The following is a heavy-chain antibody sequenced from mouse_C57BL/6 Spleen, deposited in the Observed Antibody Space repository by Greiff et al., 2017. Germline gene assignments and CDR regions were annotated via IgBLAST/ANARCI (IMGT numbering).Heavy chain of an antibody. V-gene: IGHV1-69*01. CDR2: IDPSDSYT. J-gene: IGHJ2*01. CDR3: ARGTRYFDN. CDR1: GYTFTSYW. Sequence: QVQLQQPGAELVMPGASVKLSCKASGYTFTSYWMHWVKQRPGQGLEWIGEIDPSDSYTNYNQKFKGKSTLTVDKSSSTAYMQLSSLTSEDSAVYYCARGTRYFDNWGQGTTLTVSS.